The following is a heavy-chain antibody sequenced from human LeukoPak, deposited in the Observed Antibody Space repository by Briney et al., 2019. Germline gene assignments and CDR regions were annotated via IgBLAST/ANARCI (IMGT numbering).Heavy chain of an antibody. Sequence: GGSLRLSCAASGFTFSSYSMNWVRPAPAKGLEWVSSISSSSSDIYYADSVKGRFTISRDNAKNSLYLQMNSLRAEDTAVYYCAKARPPLRLGELSLDYWGQGTLVTVSS. D-gene: IGHD3-16*02. CDR1: GFTFSSYS. J-gene: IGHJ4*02. CDR3: AKARPPLRLGELSLDY. V-gene: IGHV3-21*01. CDR2: ISSSSSDI.